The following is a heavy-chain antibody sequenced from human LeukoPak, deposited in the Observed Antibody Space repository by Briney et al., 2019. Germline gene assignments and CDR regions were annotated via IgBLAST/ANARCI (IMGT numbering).Heavy chain of an antibody. CDR2: INHSGST. Sequence: TGGSLRLSCAASGFTVSSNYMSWVRQSPGKGLEWIGEINHSGSTNYSPSLKSRVTISVDTSKNQFSLKLSSVTAADTAVYYCARGDGRQQLVLVYWGQGTLVTVSS. V-gene: IGHV4-34*01. J-gene: IGHJ4*02. CDR1: GFTVSSNY. D-gene: IGHD6-13*01. CDR3: ARGDGRQQLVLVY.